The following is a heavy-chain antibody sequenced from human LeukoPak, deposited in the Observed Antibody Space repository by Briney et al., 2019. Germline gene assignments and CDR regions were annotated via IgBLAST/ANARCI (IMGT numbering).Heavy chain of an antibody. Sequence: SETLSLTCTVSGGSISSYYWSWIRQPPGKGLEWIGYIYYSGSTNYNPSLKSRVTISVDTSKNQFSLKLSSVTAADTAVYYFAXXXXWFGELLVYDYYYYYMDVWGKGTTVTISS. CDR3: AXXXXWFGELLVYDYYYYYMDV. CDR2: IYYSGST. V-gene: IGHV4-59*01. CDR1: GGSISSYY. J-gene: IGHJ6*03. D-gene: IGHD3-10*01.